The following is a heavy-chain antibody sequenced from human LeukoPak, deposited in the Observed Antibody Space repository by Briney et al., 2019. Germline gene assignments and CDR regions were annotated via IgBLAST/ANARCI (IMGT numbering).Heavy chain of an antibody. D-gene: IGHD4-11*01. CDR3: ARVMTTLLRSFDY. Sequence: PGGSLRLSCVASGFTFDDYGMTWVRQAPGQGLEWVSFINWNGGSPGYADSVRGRFTISRDNAKNSLYLQMNSLRAEDTALYYCARVMTTLLRSFDYWGQGTLVTVSS. J-gene: IGHJ4*02. V-gene: IGHV3-20*04. CDR2: INWNGGSP. CDR1: GFTFDDYG.